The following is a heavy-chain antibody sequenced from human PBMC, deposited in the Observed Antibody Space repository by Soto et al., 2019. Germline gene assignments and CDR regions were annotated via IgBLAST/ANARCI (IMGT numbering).Heavy chain of an antibody. CDR1: GYTLTELS. Sequence: ASVKVSCKVSGYTLTELSMHWVRQAPGKGLEWMGGFDPEDGETIYAQKFQGRVTMTEDTSTDTAYMELSSLRSEDTAVYYCATGLGQDYERSGYQIQHWGQGTLVTSPQ. CDR2: FDPEDGET. J-gene: IGHJ1*01. CDR3: ATGLGQDYERSGYQIQH. D-gene: IGHD3-22*01. V-gene: IGHV1-24*01.